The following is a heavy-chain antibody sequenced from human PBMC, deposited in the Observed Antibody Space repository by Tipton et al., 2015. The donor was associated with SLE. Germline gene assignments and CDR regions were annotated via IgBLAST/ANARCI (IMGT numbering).Heavy chain of an antibody. Sequence: SLRLSCAASGFTFSSYEMNWVRQAPGKGLEWFSYISSSSNTIYYADSVKGRFTISRDNAKNSLYLQMNSLRAEDTAVYYCARGMVRGERGYWGQGSLVT. CDR1: GFTFSSYE. J-gene: IGHJ4*02. V-gene: IGHV3-48*03. D-gene: IGHD3-10*01. CDR2: ISSSSNTI. CDR3: ARGMVRGERGY.